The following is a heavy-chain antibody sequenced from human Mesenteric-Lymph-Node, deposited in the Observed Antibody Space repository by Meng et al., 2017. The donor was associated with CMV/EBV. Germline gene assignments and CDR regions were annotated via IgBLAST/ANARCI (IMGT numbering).Heavy chain of an antibody. J-gene: IGHJ6*02. Sequence: ESLKISCAASGFNFRTYWMSWVRQAPGKGLEWVANIKQDGSEKYYVDSVKGRFTISRDNAKNSMYLQMNSLRAEDTALYYCARDLVTLVRGVIVTDYYHYGMDGWGQGTTVTVSS. CDR2: IKQDGSEK. CDR3: ARDLVTLVRGVIVTDYYHYGMDG. CDR1: GFNFRTYW. V-gene: IGHV3-7*03. D-gene: IGHD3-10*01.